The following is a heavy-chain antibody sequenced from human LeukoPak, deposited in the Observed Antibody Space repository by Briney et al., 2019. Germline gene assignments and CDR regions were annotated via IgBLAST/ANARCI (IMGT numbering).Heavy chain of an antibody. Sequence: GGSLRLSCAASGFTVSGNYMSWVRQAPGKGLERVAVIWYDGSNKYYADSVKGRFTISRDNSKNTLYLQMNSLRAEDTAVYYCARSPSGYCTNGVCRYYYYGMDVWGQGTTVTVSS. CDR2: IWYDGSNK. J-gene: IGHJ6*02. V-gene: IGHV3-33*08. D-gene: IGHD2-8*01. CDR1: GFTVSGNY. CDR3: ARSPSGYCTNGVCRYYYYGMDV.